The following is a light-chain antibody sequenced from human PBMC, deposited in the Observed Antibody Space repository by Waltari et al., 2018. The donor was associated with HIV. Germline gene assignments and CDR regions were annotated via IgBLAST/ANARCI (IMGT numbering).Light chain of an antibody. J-gene: IGLJ3*02. CDR2: YNS. V-gene: IGLV3-21*01. CDR1: NIGSKS. CDR3: QVWDSSDHWV. Sequence: SYVLTQPPSVSVAPGKTAYITCGGNNIGSKSVHWYQQKPGQAPVVVMYYNSERPSGIPVRFSGSNSGSTATLIIDSVEAGDAAEYFCQVWDSSDHWVFGGGTKLTVL.